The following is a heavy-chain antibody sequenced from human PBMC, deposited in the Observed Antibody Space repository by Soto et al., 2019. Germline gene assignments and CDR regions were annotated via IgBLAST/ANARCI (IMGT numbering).Heavy chain of an antibody. CDR2: IVVASGQT. CDR1: GSGFISSG. Sequence: GASVKVSCKASGSGFISSGIQRVRQAHGQRLEWIGWIVVASGQTNYAQNFRGRVAITRDTSTATAYIELTGLTSEDTAVYFCSADRPDIGVGWWVWGQGTTVTV. D-gene: IGHD2-15*01. CDR3: SADRPDIGVGWWV. V-gene: IGHV1-58*02. J-gene: IGHJ6*02.